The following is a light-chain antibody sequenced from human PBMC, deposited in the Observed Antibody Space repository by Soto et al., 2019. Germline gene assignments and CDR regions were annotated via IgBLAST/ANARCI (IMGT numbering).Light chain of an antibody. CDR1: QSVNSN. J-gene: IGKJ1*01. CDR2: DAS. Sequence: EIVLIQSPGTLSLSPGERATLSCRASQSVNSNLAWYQQNPGQAPRLLIFDASMRATGIPDRFSGTGSGTDFTLTISSLEPEDFAIYYCQQYGDSPWAFGQGTKVEV. CDR3: QQYGDSPWA. V-gene: IGKV3-20*01.